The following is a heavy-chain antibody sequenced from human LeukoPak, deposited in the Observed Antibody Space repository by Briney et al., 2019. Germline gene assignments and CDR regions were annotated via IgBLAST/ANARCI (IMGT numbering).Heavy chain of an antibody. Sequence: GGSLRLSCAASGFTFSSYAMSWVRQAPGKGLEWVSGLSGSGTSTYYADSVKGRFTISRDNSMSTLDLEMNSLRAEDTAVYYCARRAGAYSHPYDYWGQGTLVTVSS. V-gene: IGHV3-23*01. J-gene: IGHJ4*02. CDR2: LSGSGTST. CDR1: GFTFSSYA. CDR3: ARRAGAYSHPYDY. D-gene: IGHD4/OR15-4a*01.